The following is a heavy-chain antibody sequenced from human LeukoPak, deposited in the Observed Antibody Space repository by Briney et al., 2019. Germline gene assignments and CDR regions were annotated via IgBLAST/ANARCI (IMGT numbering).Heavy chain of an antibody. V-gene: IGHV3-74*01. CDR1: GFTFSSYW. D-gene: IGHD4-23*01. J-gene: IGHJ4*02. Sequence: PGGSLRLSCAASGFTFSSYWMNWVRQAPGKGLVWVSRIASDGSSTIYADSVKGRFSISRDNAKNTLYLQMNSLRVEDMAVYYCARGRPHGNDYWGQGTLVTVSS. CDR2: IASDGSST. CDR3: ARGRPHGNDY.